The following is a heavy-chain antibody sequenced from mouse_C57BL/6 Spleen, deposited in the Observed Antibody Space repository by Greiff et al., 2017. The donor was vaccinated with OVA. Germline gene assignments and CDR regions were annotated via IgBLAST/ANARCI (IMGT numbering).Heavy chain of an antibody. Sequence: QVQLQQSGAELVRPGASVTLSCKASGYTFTDYEMHWVKQTPVHGLEWIGAIDPETGGTAYNQKFKGKAILTADKSSSTASMELRSLTSEDSAVYYCTRTGDGSPWFAYWGQGTLVTVSA. CDR3: TRTGDGSPWFAY. V-gene: IGHV1-15*01. CDR2: IDPETGGT. J-gene: IGHJ3*01. D-gene: IGHD1-1*01. CDR1: GYTFTDYE.